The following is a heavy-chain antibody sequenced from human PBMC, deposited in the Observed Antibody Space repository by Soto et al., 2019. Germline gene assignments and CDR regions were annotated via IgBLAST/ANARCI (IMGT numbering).Heavy chain of an antibody. Sequence: ASVKVSCKASGYTFTSYDINWVRQATGQGLEWMGWMNPNSGNTGYAQKFQGRVAMTRYTSISTAYMELSSLRSEDTAVYYCARVTYELLSKLARGRYYYNYYGMDVWGQGTTVTVSS. CDR3: ARVTYELLSKLARGRYYYNYYGMDV. CDR2: MNPNSGNT. J-gene: IGHJ6*02. V-gene: IGHV1-8*01. CDR1: GYTFTSYD. D-gene: IGHD2-2*01.